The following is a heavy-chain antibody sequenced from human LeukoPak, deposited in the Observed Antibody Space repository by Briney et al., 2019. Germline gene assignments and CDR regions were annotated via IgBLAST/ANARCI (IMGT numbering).Heavy chain of an antibody. CDR3: ASQHDSSGYYGY. CDR1: GGSISSGDYY. CDR2: IYYSGST. V-gene: IGHV4-30-4*02. D-gene: IGHD3-22*01. J-gene: IGHJ4*02. Sequence: SETLSLTCTVSGGSISSGDYYWSWTRQPPGKGLEWIGYIYYSGSTYYNPSLKSRVTISVDTSKNQFSLKLSSVTAADTAVYYCASQHDSSGYYGYWGQGTLVTVSS.